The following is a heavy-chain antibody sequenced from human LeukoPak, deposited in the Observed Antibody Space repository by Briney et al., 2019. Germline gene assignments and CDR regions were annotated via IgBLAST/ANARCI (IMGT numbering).Heavy chain of an antibody. Sequence: SQTLSLTCAISGDSVSSNSAAWNWIRQSPSRGLEWPGRTYYRSKWYNDYAVSVKSRITINPDTSKNQFSLQLNSVTPEDTAVYYCARGPLEYLYSSSWYWFDPWGQGTLVTVSS. CDR1: GDSVSSNSAA. D-gene: IGHD6-13*01. V-gene: IGHV6-1*01. CDR2: TYYRSKWYN. J-gene: IGHJ5*02. CDR3: ARGPLEYLYSSSWYWFDP.